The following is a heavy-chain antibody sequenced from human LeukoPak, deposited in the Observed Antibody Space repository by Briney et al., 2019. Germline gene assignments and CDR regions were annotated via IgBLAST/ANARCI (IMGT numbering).Heavy chain of an antibody. D-gene: IGHD3-10*01. CDR2: ISGSGDST. CDR3: ARGRGLLWFGESGDY. J-gene: IGHJ4*02. Sequence: PGGSLRLSCAASGFTFSSYAMSWVRQAPGKGLEWVSAISGSGDSTYYADSVKGRFTISRDNSKNTLYLQMNSLRAEDTAVYYCARGRGLLWFGESGDYWGQGTLVTVSS. CDR1: GFTFSSYA. V-gene: IGHV3-23*01.